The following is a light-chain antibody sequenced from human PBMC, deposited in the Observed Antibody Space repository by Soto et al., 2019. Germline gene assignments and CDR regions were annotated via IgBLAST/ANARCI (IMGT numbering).Light chain of an antibody. V-gene: IGKV3-20*01. CDR2: CAS. Sequence: IVLTQSPGTLSVSPGERLTLSCRASESVAGNYLAWYQQKPGQAPRLLIYCASYRATDIPYSFSGSGSGTDFTQTIDLLATEDFRLFYCHEYSISPLTFGQGSKVKFK. CDR1: ESVAGNY. J-gene: IGKJ1*01. CDR3: HEYSISPLT.